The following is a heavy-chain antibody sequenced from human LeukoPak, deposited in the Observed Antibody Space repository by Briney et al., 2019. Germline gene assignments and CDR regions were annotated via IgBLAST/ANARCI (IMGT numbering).Heavy chain of an antibody. J-gene: IGHJ4*02. D-gene: IGHD5-12*01. CDR3: AKGAYDYIEMGYFDY. CDR1: GFTFSSYS. CDR2: ISSSSSYI. V-gene: IGHV3-21*01. Sequence: GGSLRLSCAASGFTFSSYSVNWVRQAPGKGLEWVSSISSSSSYIYYADSVKGRFTISRDNAKNSLYLQMNSLRAEDTAVYYCAKGAYDYIEMGYFDYWGQGTLVTVSS.